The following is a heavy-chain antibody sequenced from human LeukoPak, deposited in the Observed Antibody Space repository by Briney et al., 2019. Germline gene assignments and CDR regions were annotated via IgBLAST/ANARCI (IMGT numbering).Heavy chain of an antibody. V-gene: IGHV3-30*04. CDR1: GFTLSNYA. D-gene: IGHD3-10*01. CDR3: ARENYGSGSYWFDP. CDR2: ISYDGSNK. Sequence: GGSLRLSCAASGFTLSNYAMHWVRQAPGKGLEWVAVISYDGSNKYYADSVKGRFTISRDNSKNTLYLQMNSLRAEDTAMYYCARENYGSGSYWFDPWGQGTLVTVSS. J-gene: IGHJ5*02.